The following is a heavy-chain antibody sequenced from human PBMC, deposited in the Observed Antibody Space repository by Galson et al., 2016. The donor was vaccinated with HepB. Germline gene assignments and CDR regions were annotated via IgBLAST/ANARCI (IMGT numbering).Heavy chain of an antibody. Sequence: SLRLSCAASGFTFSNAWMGWVRQAPGKGPEWVGRIKSKTNGGTTEYAAPVKGRITMSRDDSKNTVYLQMNNLKTADTAVYYCATEGAYYYDDISSSFDYWGQGTLVTVSS. J-gene: IGHJ4*02. CDR3: ATEGAYYYDDISSSFDY. CDR2: IKSKTNGGTT. V-gene: IGHV3-15*01. D-gene: IGHD3-22*01. CDR1: GFTFSNAW.